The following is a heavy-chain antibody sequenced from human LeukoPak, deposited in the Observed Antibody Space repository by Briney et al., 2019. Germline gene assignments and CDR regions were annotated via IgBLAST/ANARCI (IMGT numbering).Heavy chain of an antibody. Sequence: SETLSLTCTVSGGSISSYYWSWIRQPPGKGLEWIGYIYYSGSTNYNPSLKSRVTLSVDTSKNQFSLKLSSVTAADTAVYYCARRGGQYSGYDPNWFDPWGQGTLVTVSS. J-gene: IGHJ5*02. CDR2: IYYSGST. V-gene: IGHV4-59*01. D-gene: IGHD5-12*01. CDR1: GGSISSYY. CDR3: ARRGGQYSGYDPNWFDP.